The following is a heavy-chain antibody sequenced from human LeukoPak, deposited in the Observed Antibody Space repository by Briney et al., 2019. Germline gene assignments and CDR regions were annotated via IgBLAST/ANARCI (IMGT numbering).Heavy chain of an antibody. J-gene: IGHJ5*02. CDR3: ARLERGWYEGWFDP. CDR2: IYYSGST. CDR1: GGSISSYY. D-gene: IGHD6-19*01. Sequence: SETLSLTCTVSGGSISSYYWSWIRQPPGKGLEWIGYIYYSGSTNYNPSLKSRVTISVDTPKNQFSLKLSSVTAADTAVYYCARLERGWYEGWFDPWGQGTLVTVSS. V-gene: IGHV4-59*08.